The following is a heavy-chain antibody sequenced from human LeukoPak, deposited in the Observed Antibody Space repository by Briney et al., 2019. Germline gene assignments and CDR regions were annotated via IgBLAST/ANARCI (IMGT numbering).Heavy chain of an antibody. J-gene: IGHJ5*02. CDR3: ARTTEDCSSTSCYQYWFDP. Sequence: SETLSLTCTVSGGSISNYYWSWIRQPPGKGLEWIGYIYYSGSTNYNPPLKSRVTISVDTSKSPFSLKLNSVTAADTAVYYCARTTEDCSSTSCYQYWFDPWGQGTLVTVSS. D-gene: IGHD2-2*01. V-gene: IGHV4-59*01. CDR1: GGSISNYY. CDR2: IYYSGST.